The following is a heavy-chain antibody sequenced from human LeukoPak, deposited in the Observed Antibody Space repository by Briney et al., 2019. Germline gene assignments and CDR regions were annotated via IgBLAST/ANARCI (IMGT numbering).Heavy chain of an antibody. D-gene: IGHD3-22*01. CDR1: GFTFSSYA. J-gene: IGHJ4*02. Sequence: GGSLRLSCAASGFTFSSYAMNWVRQAPGKGLEWVSIISGSGDNTYYTDSVKGRFTISRDNAKNSLYLQMNSLRAEDTAVYYCARDLRSSGYYAFDYWGQGTLVTVSS. CDR3: ARDLRSSGYYAFDY. CDR2: ISGSGDNT. V-gene: IGHV3-23*01.